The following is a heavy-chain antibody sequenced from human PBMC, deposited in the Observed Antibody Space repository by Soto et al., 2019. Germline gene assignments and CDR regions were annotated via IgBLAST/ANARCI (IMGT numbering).Heavy chain of an antibody. CDR2: INPNSGGT. Sequence: ASVKVSCKASGYTFTGYYMHWVRQAPGQGLEWMGWINPNSGGTNYAQKFQGRVTMTRDTSISTAYMELSRLRSDDTAVYYCARDIFAVTTVTRGFDYWGQGTLVTVSS. CDR1: GYTFTGYY. J-gene: IGHJ4*02. V-gene: IGHV1-2*02. D-gene: IGHD4-17*01. CDR3: ARDIFAVTTVTRGFDY.